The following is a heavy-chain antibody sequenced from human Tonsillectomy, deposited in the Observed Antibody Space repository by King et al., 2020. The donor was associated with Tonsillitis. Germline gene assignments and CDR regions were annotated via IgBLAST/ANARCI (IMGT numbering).Heavy chain of an antibody. CDR1: GFSLSTDGVG. D-gene: IGHD3-3*01. V-gene: IGHV2-5*02. CDR3: AHRLRNDFWSGSFDF. Sequence: TLKESGPSPVKPTQTLTLTCTLSGFSLSTDGVGLGWLRQPPGKALEWLALIYWDADKRYSPSLKSRLTITTYSSNNQVILTMSDMDPVDTATYYCAHRLRNDFWSGSFDFWGQGTLVAVSS. J-gene: IGHJ4*02. CDR2: IYWDADK.